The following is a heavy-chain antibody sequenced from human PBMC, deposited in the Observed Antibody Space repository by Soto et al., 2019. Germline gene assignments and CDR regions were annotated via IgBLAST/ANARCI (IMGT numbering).Heavy chain of an antibody. Sequence: QVQLVQSGAEVKKPGSSVKVSCKASGGTFSSYAISWVRQAPGQGLEWMGGIIPIFGTANYAQKFQGRVTITADESTSTAYMELSSLRSEDTAVYYCARDGPDSSSWYDYYYGMDVWGQGTTVTGSS. CDR2: IIPIFGTA. D-gene: IGHD6-13*01. CDR1: GGTFSSYA. J-gene: IGHJ6*02. CDR3: ARDGPDSSSWYDYYYGMDV. V-gene: IGHV1-69*12.